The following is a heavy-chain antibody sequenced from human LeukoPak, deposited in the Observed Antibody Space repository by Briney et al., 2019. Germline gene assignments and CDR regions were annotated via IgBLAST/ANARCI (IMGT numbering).Heavy chain of an antibody. V-gene: IGHV4-39*01. CDR1: GGSISSSSYY. Sequence: PSETLSLTCTVSGGSISSSSYYWGWIRQPPGKGLEWIGSIYYSGSTYYNPSLKSRVTISVDTSKNQFSLKLSSVTAADTAVYYCARPYGRSSPYFDYWGQGTLVTVSS. J-gene: IGHJ4*02. CDR3: ARPYGRSSPYFDY. CDR2: IYYSGST. D-gene: IGHD6-13*01.